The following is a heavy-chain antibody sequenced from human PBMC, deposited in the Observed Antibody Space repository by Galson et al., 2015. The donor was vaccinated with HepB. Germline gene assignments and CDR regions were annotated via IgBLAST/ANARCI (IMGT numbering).Heavy chain of an antibody. CDR2: IRSKAYGGTT. D-gene: IGHD1-20*01. V-gene: IGHV3-49*04. CDR1: GFTFGDYA. Sequence: SLRLSCAASGFTFGDYAMSWVRQAPGKGLEWVGFIRSKAYGGTTEYAASVKGRFTISRDDSKSIAYLQMNSLKTEDTAVYYCTRHGFHYNWNWAEGPFDYWGQGTLVTVSS. CDR3: TRHGFHYNWNWAEGPFDY. J-gene: IGHJ4*02.